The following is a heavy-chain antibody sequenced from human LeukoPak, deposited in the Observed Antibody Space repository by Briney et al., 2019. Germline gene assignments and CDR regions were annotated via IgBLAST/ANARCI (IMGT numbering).Heavy chain of an antibody. CDR2: INPNSGGT. V-gene: IGHV1-2*02. D-gene: IGHD6-13*01. Sequence: ASVKVSCKASGYTFTGYHMHWVRQAPGQGLEWMGWINPNSGGTNYAQKFQGRVTMTRDTSISTAYMELSRLRPDDTAVYYCARDRSSSWYSPTFDYWGQGTLVTVSS. CDR1: GYTFTGYH. J-gene: IGHJ4*02. CDR3: ARDRSSSWYSPTFDY.